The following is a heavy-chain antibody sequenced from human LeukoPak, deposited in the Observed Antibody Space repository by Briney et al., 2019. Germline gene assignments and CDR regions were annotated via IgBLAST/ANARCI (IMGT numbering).Heavy chain of an antibody. CDR1: GFSVSRNY. J-gene: IGHJ4*02. CDR2: IYSGGST. V-gene: IGHV3-53*01. Sequence: GRCVRLSWAAAGFSVSRNYMGWVRQAAGEGLEWVSVIYSGGSTYYADSVKGRFTISRDNSKNTLYLQMNSLRAEDTAVYYCARTTVVKAFDYWGQGTLVTVSS. D-gene: IGHD4-23*01. CDR3: ARTTVVKAFDY.